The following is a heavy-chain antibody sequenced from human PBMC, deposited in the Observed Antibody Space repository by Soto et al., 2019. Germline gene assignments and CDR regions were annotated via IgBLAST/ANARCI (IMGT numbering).Heavy chain of an antibody. V-gene: IGHV1-69*13. CDR1: GGTFSSYA. Sequence: SVKVSCKASGGTFSSYAISWVRQAPGQGLGWMGGIIPIFGTANYAQKFQGRVTITADESTSTAYMELSSLRSEDTAVYYCARGGRGGITRADYWGQGTLVPVSS. D-gene: IGHD2-15*01. CDR3: ARGGRGGITRADY. J-gene: IGHJ4*02. CDR2: IIPIFGTA.